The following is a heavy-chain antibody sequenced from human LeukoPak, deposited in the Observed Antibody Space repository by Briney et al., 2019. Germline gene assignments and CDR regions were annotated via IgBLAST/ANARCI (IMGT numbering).Heavy chain of an antibody. CDR1: AFAFSNHA. CDR2: ISISGGTT. V-gene: IGHV3-23*01. J-gene: IGHJ4*02. Sequence: GESLRLSCTASAFAFSNHAMSRVRQAPGKGLEWVSSISISGGTTYYTDSVKGRFTISRENSKSTLYLQMNNLRADDTAVYYCANEIRPNDYWGQGTLVTVSS. CDR3: ANEIRPNDY. D-gene: IGHD4-17*01.